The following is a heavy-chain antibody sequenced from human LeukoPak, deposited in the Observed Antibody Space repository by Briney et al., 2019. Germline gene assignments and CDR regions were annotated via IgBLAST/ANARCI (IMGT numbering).Heavy chain of an antibody. CDR3: ARAPIRFLEWLSAGYFDY. CDR1: GGSFSGYY. Sequence: PSETLSLTCAVYGGSFSGYYWSWIRQPPGKGLEWIGEIHHSGSTNYNPSLKSRVTISVDTSKTQFSLKLSSVTAADTAVYYCARAPIRFLEWLSAGYFDYWGQGTLVTVSS. V-gene: IGHV4-34*01. J-gene: IGHJ4*02. CDR2: IHHSGST. D-gene: IGHD3-3*01.